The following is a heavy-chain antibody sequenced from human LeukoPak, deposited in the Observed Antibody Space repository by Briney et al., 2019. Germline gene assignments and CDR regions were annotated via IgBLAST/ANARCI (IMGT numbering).Heavy chain of an antibody. J-gene: IGHJ4*02. D-gene: IGHD6-25*01. Sequence: PSETLSLTCTVSGGSISSGSHYWTWIRQPAGKGLEWIGRIFASGNTNYNPSLKSRVTISIDTSKNQFSLKLSSVTAADTAMYFCGFSEGDYWGQGALVTVSS. CDR3: GFSEGDY. CDR1: GGSISSGSHY. CDR2: IFASGNT. V-gene: IGHV4-61*02.